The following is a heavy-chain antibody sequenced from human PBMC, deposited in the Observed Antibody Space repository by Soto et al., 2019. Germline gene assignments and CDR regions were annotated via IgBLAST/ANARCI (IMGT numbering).Heavy chain of an antibody. CDR3: AKEDGYCSSSSCPFGLDV. D-gene: IGHD2-2*03. CDR1: GFILGSYA. V-gene: IGHV3-23*01. CDR2: ISASGDFT. Sequence: PGGSLRLSCAASGFILGSYAMGWVRQAPGKGLEWVSDISASGDFTFYADSVKGRFTISRDNSKNTLYLQMKSLRADDTAVYFSAKEDGYCSSSSCPFGLDVWGQGTTVTVSS. J-gene: IGHJ6*02.